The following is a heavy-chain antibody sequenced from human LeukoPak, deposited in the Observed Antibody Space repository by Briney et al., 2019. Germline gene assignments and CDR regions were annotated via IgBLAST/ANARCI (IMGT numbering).Heavy chain of an antibody. D-gene: IGHD7-27*01. CDR3: ARGANWGSPDY. V-gene: IGHV4-59*01. Sequence: SETLSLTCTVSGGSISSDYWSWIRQSPGKGLEWIGYIYYSGTTSYNPSLRSRVTISLDTSKNQFSLNMSSVTAADTAVYYCARGANWGSPDYWGQGTLVTVSS. J-gene: IGHJ4*02. CDR1: GGSISSDY. CDR2: IYYSGTT.